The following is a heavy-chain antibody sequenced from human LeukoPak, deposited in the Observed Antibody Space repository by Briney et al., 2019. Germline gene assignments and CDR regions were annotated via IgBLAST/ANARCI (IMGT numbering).Heavy chain of an antibody. Sequence: SETLSLTCTVSGGSITNYYWSWIRQPPGEGLGLVWFVYASGATNSNPSLKSRVTISVDTSKNQFSLKLSSVTAADTAVYYCARHGKGVTYFYTFDIRGQGTVVAVSS. CDR3: ARHGKGVTYFYTFDI. CDR2: VYASGAT. J-gene: IGHJ3*02. CDR1: GGSITNYY. V-gene: IGHV4-59*08. D-gene: IGHD2/OR15-2a*01.